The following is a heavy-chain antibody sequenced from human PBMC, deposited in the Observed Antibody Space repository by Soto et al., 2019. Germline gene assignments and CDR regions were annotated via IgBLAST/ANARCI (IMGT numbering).Heavy chain of an antibody. CDR2: ISSSSSTI. J-gene: IGHJ5*02. CDR3: AREGHPLNWFDP. V-gene: IGHV3-48*01. CDR1: GFTFSSYS. Sequence: EVQLVESGGGLVQPGGSLRLSCAASGFTFSSYSMNWVRQAPGKGLEWVSYISSSSSTIYYADSVKSRFTIFRDNAKNSLDQQMNSLRAEDTPVYYCAREGHPLNWFDPWGQETLVTVSS.